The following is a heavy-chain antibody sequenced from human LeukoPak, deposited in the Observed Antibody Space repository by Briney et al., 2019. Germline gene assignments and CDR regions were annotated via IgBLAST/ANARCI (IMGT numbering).Heavy chain of an antibody. CDR3: ARNYNGMSC. J-gene: IGHJ4*02. CDR2: IDGDGRTT. V-gene: IGHV3-74*01. CDR1: GLTFTNYG. Sequence: PGGSLRLSCAASGLTFTNYGMMWVRQAPGKGLVWVSYIDGDGRTTTYADSVKGRFTISRDNAKNTLYLQMNSLRAEDTAMYYCARNYNGMSCWGQGTLVIVSS. D-gene: IGHD1-26*01.